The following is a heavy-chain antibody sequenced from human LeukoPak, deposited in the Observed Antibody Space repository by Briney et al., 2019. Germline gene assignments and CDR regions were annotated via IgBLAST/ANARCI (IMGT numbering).Heavy chain of an antibody. D-gene: IGHD2-2*01. CDR2: ISGSGGST. J-gene: IGHJ4*02. V-gene: IGHV3-23*01. CDR3: AKIYCSSASCYFDY. CDR1: GFTFSDYA. Sequence: PGGSLRLSCAASGFTFSDYAMNWVRQAPGKGLEWVSAISGSGGSTYYADSVKGRFTISRDNSKNTLYLQMNSLRAEDTAVYYCAKIYCSSASCYFDYWGQGTLVTVSS.